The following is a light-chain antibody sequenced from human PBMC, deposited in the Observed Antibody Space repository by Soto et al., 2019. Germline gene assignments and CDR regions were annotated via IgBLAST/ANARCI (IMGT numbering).Light chain of an antibody. Sequence: EIVLTQSPATLSLSPGERATLSCRASQSVTNYLAWYQQKPGQAPRLLIYDTSNKATGIPTKFSGSGSGTDFTLTISSLEPDDSAIYFCQQRNNWPHTFGGGTKVEIK. CDR1: QSVTNY. CDR3: QQRNNWPHT. CDR2: DTS. V-gene: IGKV3-11*01. J-gene: IGKJ4*01.